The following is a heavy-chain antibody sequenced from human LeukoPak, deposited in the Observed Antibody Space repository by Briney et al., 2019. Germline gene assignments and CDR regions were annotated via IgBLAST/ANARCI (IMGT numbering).Heavy chain of an antibody. CDR2: IYTSGST. D-gene: IGHD3-22*01. Sequence: SETLSLTCTVSGGSISSYYWSWIRQPAGEGLEWIGRIYTSGSTNYNPSPKSRVTMSVDTSKNQFSLKLSSVTAADTAVYYCARAGVDSYYYDSSGYYSLDWFDPWGQGTLVTVSS. CDR1: GGSISSYY. CDR3: ARAGVDSYYYDSSGYYSLDWFDP. J-gene: IGHJ5*02. V-gene: IGHV4-4*07.